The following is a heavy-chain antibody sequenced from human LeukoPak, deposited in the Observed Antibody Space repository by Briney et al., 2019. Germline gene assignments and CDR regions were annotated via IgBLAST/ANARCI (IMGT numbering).Heavy chain of an antibody. CDR3: SRGGIDLTTPFGDY. Sequence: SETLSLTCVVYGASFSNYYWNWIRQTPGKGLEWIGEINHSGSTNYNPSLKSRVTMSVDMSKNQFSLTLNSLTAADTAVYFCSRGGIDLTTPFGDYWGQGTLVTVSS. D-gene: IGHD2-15*01. J-gene: IGHJ4*02. CDR1: GASFSNYY. V-gene: IGHV4-34*01. CDR2: INHSGST.